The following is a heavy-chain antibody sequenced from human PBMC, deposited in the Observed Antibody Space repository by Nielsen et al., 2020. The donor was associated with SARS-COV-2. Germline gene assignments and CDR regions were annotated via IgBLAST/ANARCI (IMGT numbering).Heavy chain of an antibody. V-gene: IGHV5-51*01. CDR2: IYPGDSDT. J-gene: IGHJ6*03. CDR1: GYSFTSYW. Sequence: GESLKISCKGSGYSFTSYWIGWVRQMPGKGLEWMGIIYPGDSDTRYSPSFQGQVTISADKSISTAYLQWSSLKASDTAMYYCARRRQLDRHDYYYMDVWGKGTTVTVSS. CDR3: ARRRQLDRHDYYYMDV. D-gene: IGHD1-1*01.